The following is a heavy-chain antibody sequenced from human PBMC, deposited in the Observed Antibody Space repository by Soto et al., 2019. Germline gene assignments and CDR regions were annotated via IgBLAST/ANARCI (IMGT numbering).Heavy chain of an antibody. CDR1: GGSISSGGYY. CDR2: IYYSGST. Sequence: LPTLSLTCTLSGGSISSGGYYWSWIRQNPGKGLEWIGYIYYSGSTYYNPSLKSRVTISVDASKSQFSLKLSSVTAADTAVYYCAREPSIWGQGTLVTVSS. CDR3: AREPSI. J-gene: IGHJ4*02. V-gene: IGHV4-31*03.